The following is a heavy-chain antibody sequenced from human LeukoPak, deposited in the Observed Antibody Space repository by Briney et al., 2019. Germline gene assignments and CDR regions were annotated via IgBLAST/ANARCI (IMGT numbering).Heavy chain of an antibody. CDR1: GFTFDDYA. J-gene: IGHJ1*01. Sequence: PGRSLRLSCAASGFTFDDYAMHWVRQAPGKGLEWVSGISWNSGSIGYADSVKGRFTISRDNAKNSLYLQMNSLRAEDTALYYCAQKKPSSTLGEYFQHWGQGTLITVSS. CDR2: ISWNSGSI. V-gene: IGHV3-9*01. CDR3: AQKKPSSTLGEYFQH. D-gene: IGHD6-13*01.